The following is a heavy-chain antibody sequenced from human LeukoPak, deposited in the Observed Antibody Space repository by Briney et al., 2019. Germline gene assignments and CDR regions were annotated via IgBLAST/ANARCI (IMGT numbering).Heavy chain of an antibody. Sequence: SETLSLTCTVSGGSISSYYWSWIRQPPGKGLEWIGYIYYSGSTNYNPSLKSRVTISVDTSKNQFSLKLSSVTAADTAVYYCARSHPPYYYYGMDVWGQGTTVTVSS. CDR1: GGSISSYY. J-gene: IGHJ6*02. V-gene: IGHV4-59*12. CDR2: IYYSGST. CDR3: ARSHPPYYYYGMDV.